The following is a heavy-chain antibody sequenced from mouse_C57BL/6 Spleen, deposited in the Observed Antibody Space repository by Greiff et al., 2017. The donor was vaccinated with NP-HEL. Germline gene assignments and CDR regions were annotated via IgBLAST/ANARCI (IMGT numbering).Heavy chain of an antibody. D-gene: IGHD4-1*01. CDR3: ASLGRDYFDY. J-gene: IGHJ2*01. Sequence: EVQLQQSGAELVKPGASVKLSCTASGFNIKDYYMHWVKQRTEQGLEWIGRIDPEDGDTNYAPQFQGKATITADTSSNTAYLQLSSQTAEDTADYCGASLGRDYFDYWGQGTTLTVSS. V-gene: IGHV14-2*01. CDR1: GFNIKDYY. CDR2: IDPEDGDT.